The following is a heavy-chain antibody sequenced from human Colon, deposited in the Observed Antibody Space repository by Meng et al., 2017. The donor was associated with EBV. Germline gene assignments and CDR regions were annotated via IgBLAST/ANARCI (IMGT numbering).Heavy chain of an antibody. D-gene: IGHD1-14*01. CDR2: IFHFGPT. Sequence: QGQLQEPGQGMVKPSETLSLICTDSGDSVDSSPFYWGWSRQTPGKGLEWLGSIFHFGPTDYNPSFNSRVSLSVDTARNQFSLTLRSLTAADTALYYCARQSSCIRDICSDTGFDLWGQGKMVTVSS. V-gene: IGHV4-39*01. J-gene: IGHJ3*01. CDR3: ARQSSCIRDICSDTGFDL. CDR1: GDSVDSSPFY.